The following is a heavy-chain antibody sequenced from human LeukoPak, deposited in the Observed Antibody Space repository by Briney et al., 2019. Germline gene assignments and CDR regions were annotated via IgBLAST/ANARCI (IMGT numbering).Heavy chain of an antibody. CDR3: ARGSGFVLRFLEWSGGYMDV. D-gene: IGHD3-3*01. CDR1: GGSISSGSYY. V-gene: IGHV4-61*02. J-gene: IGHJ6*03. Sequence: SQTLSLTCTVSGGSISSGSYYWSWIRQPAGKGLEWIGRIYTSGSTNYNPSLKSRVTISVDTSKNQFSLKLSSVTAADTAVYYCARGSGFVLRFLEWSGGYMDVWGKGTTVTVSS. CDR2: IYTSGST.